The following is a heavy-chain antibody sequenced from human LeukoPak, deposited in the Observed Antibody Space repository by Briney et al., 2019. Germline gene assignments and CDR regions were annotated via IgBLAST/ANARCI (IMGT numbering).Heavy chain of an antibody. CDR1: GYTFTGYY. V-gene: IGHV1-2*02. J-gene: IGHJ6*03. D-gene: IGHD3-10*01. Sequence: GASVKVSCKASGYTFTGYYMHWVRQAPGQGLEWMGWINPNSGGTNYAQKFQGRVTMTRDTSISTAYMERSRLRSDDTAVYYCARDHFRYYYGSGSHLDYYMDVWGKGTTVTVSS. CDR2: INPNSGGT. CDR3: ARDHFRYYYGSGSHLDYYMDV.